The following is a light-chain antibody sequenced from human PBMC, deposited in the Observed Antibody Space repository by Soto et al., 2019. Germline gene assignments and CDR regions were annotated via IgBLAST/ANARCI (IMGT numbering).Light chain of an antibody. CDR1: QSIGLA. CDR2: DAS. V-gene: IGKV3-11*01. J-gene: IGKJ1*01. CDR3: QQRTDRPPWT. Sequence: EIVLTQSPATLSLSPGERATLSCRASQSIGLAIAWYQHKPGQAPRLLIFDASQRATGIPARFRSSGSGPDFTLSISSLEPEDFAVYYCQQRTDRPPWTFGQGTKVESK.